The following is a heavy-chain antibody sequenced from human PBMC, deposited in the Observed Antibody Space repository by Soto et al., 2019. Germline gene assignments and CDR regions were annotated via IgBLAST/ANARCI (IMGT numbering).Heavy chain of an antibody. J-gene: IGHJ5*02. V-gene: IGHV1-18*01. D-gene: IGHD2-2*01. CDR3: ARLRCSSTSCFNWFDP. Sequence: GASVKVSCKASGYTFTSYGISWVRQAPGQGLEWMGWISAYNGNTNYAQKLQGRVTMTTDTSTSTAYMELRSLRSDDTVVYYCARLRCSSTSCFNWFDPWGQGTLVTVSS. CDR2: ISAYNGNT. CDR1: GYTFTSYG.